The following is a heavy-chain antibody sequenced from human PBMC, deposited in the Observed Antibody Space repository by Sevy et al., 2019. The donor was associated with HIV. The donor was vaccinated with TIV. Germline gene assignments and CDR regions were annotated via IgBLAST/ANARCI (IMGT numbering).Heavy chain of an antibody. V-gene: IGHV4-30-4*01. CDR2: IYYSGST. D-gene: IGHD3-16*01. CDR1: GGSISSGDYY. J-gene: IGHJ5*02. CDR3: ARGGRGRWFDP. Sequence: SETLSLTCTVSGGSISSGDYYWSWIRQPPGKGLEWIGYIYYSGSTYYNPSLKSRVTISVDTSKNQFSLKLGSVTAADTAVYYCARGGRGRWFDPWGQGTLVTVSS.